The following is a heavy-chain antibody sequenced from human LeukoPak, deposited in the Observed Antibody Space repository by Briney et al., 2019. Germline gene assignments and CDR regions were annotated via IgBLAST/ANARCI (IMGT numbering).Heavy chain of an antibody. CDR1: GFTFSDYY. J-gene: IGHJ4*02. Sequence: PGGSLRLSCAASGFTFSDYYISLIRQAPGEGVGWGSYISSSSSYTNYADSVKGRFPISRDNAKNSPCLQMNSLRAEDTAVYYCARGRYCSSGNCYLDFWGQGSLVTVSS. CDR2: ISSSSSYT. V-gene: IGHV3-11*03. CDR3: ARGRYCSSGNCYLDF. D-gene: IGHD2-15*01.